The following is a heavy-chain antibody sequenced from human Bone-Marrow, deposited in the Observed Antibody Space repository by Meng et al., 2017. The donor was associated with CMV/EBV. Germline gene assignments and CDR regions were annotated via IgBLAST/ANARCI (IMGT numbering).Heavy chain of an antibody. Sequence: GGSLRLSCAASGFTFSSYEMNWVRQAPGKGMEWVAYISSSGSTIYYADSVKGRFTISRDNAKNSLYLQMNSLRAEDTAVYYCARDTRFLEWYNWFDPWGQGTLFTVSS. CDR2: ISSSGSTI. V-gene: IGHV3-48*03. CDR3: ARDTRFLEWYNWFDP. CDR1: GFTFSSYE. D-gene: IGHD3-3*01. J-gene: IGHJ5*02.